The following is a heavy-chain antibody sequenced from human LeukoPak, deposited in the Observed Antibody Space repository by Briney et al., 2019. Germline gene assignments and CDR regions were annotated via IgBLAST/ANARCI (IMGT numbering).Heavy chain of an antibody. J-gene: IGHJ4*02. CDR1: GYTFTSYD. D-gene: IGHD2-15*01. CDR3: ARDVYCSGGNCYYYFDY. CDR2: ISAYNGDT. Sequence: ASVKVSCKASGYTFTSYDIAWVRQAPGQGLEWMAWISAYNGDTNYAQKLQGRVTMTTDTSTSTAYMGLTSLNSDDTAVYYCARDVYCSGGNCYYYFDYWGQGTLVTVSS. V-gene: IGHV1-18*01.